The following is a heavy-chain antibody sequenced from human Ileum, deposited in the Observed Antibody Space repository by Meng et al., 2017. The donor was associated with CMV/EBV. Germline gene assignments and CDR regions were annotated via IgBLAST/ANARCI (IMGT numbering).Heavy chain of an antibody. Sequence: SETLSLTCAVYGGSLSGYYWTWTRQPPGKGLEWIGEIHHSDHQSEGINYNPSLKSRVTISVDTSTNHFSLKVSSVTAADTAVYYCARGPPLSSDIAPPYPFYWGQGTLVTVSS. D-gene: IGHD5-12*01. J-gene: IGHJ4*02. CDR3: ARGPPLSSDIAPPYPFY. CDR1: GGSLSGYY. V-gene: IGHV4-34*01. CDR2: IHHSDHQSEGI.